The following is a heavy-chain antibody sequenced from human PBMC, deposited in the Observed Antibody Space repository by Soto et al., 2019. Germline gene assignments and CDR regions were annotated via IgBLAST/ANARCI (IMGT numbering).Heavy chain of an antibody. CDR1: GFTFSSYA. J-gene: IGHJ5*02. CDR2: ISGSGGST. D-gene: IGHD3-3*01. Sequence: EVQLLESGGGLVQPGGSLRLSCAASGFTFSSYAMSWVRQAPGKGLEWVSAISGSGGSTYYADSVKGRFTISRDNSKNSLYLQMNSLRAEDTAVYYCAKDCTYDFWSGYYIAGGWFDPWGQGTLVTVSS. V-gene: IGHV3-23*01. CDR3: AKDCTYDFWSGYYIAGGWFDP.